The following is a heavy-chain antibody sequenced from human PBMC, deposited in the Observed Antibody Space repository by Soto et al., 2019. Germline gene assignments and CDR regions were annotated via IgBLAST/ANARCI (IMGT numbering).Heavy chain of an antibody. CDR3: ASLRRDGYCSGGSCAEYFQH. V-gene: IGHV3-30*04. Sequence: GGSLRLSCAASGFTFSSYAMHWVRQAPGKGLEGVAVISYDGSNKYYAGSVKGRFTISRDNSKNTLYLQMNSLRAEDTAVYYCASLRRDGYCSGGSCAEYFQHWGQGTLVTVSS. J-gene: IGHJ1*01. CDR2: ISYDGSNK. CDR1: GFTFSSYA. D-gene: IGHD2-15*01.